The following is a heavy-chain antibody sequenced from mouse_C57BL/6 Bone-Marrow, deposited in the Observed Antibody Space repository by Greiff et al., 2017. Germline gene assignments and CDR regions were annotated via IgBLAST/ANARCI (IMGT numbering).Heavy chain of an antibody. CDR2: IHPNSGST. CDR3: ARKDGNCPAWFAY. V-gene: IGHV1-64*01. Sequence: VQLQQPGAELVKPGASVKLSCKASGYTFTSYWMHWVKQRPGQGLEWIGMIHPNSGSTNYNEKFKSKATLTVDKSSSTAYMQLSSLTSEDSAVYYCARKDGNCPAWFAYWGQGTLVTVSA. D-gene: IGHD2-1*01. CDR1: GYTFTSYW. J-gene: IGHJ3*01.